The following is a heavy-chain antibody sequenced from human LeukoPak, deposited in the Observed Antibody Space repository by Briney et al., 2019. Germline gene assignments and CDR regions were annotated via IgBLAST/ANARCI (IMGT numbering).Heavy chain of an antibody. Sequence: PGGSLRLSCAASGFTFSSYDMQWVRQAPGKGLEWVSTISYDGSNQYYADSVKGRFTISRDNSKNTLYLQMNSLRSEDTAVYYCARQRGYTHGCDSWGQGTLVTVSS. CDR2: ISYDGSNQ. V-gene: IGHV3-30-3*01. CDR3: ARQRGYTHGCDS. CDR1: GFTFSSYD. J-gene: IGHJ4*02. D-gene: IGHD5-18*01.